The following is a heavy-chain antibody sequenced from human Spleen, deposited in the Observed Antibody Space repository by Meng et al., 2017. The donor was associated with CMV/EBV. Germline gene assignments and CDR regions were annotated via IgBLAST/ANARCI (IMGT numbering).Heavy chain of an antibody. Sequence: GGSLRLSCAASEFTFSRYEMSWVRQAPGKGLEWVAVIWYDGTEKYYADSVKGRFTISRDNSKNTLYLQMNSLRAEDTAVYYCAKGESFDVWGQGTTVTVSS. CDR3: AKGESFDV. D-gene: IGHD2/OR15-2a*01. V-gene: IGHV3-33*06. CDR1: EFTFSRYE. CDR2: IWYDGTEK. J-gene: IGHJ6*02.